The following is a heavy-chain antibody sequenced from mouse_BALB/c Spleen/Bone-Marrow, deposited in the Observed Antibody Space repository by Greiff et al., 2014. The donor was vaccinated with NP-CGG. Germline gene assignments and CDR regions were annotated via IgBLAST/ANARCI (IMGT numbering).Heavy chain of an antibody. D-gene: IGHD1-1*01. CDR3: TRGITTVVATRAMDY. J-gene: IGHJ4*01. V-gene: IGHV1-5*01. CDR1: GSPFTCNW. CDR2: IYPGNSDT. Sequence: VQLQQSRILLSTCAVSAKMSSKASGSPFTCNWMQWVKKRPGQGLEWIGAIYPGNSDTSYNQKFKGKAKLTAVTSTSTAYMDLSSLTNEDSAVYYWTRGITTVVATRAMDYWGQGNSVTVVS.